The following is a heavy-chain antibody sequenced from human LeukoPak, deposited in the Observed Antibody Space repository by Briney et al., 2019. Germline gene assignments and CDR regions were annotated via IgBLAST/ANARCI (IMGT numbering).Heavy chain of an antibody. J-gene: IGHJ4*02. Sequence: AGSLTLSCAASGFTFSSYAMHWVRQAPGKGLDWVAVISYDGSNKYYADSVKGRFTISRDNSKNTLYLQMNSLRADDTAVYYCARVGVRGYGSGSYYDYWGQGTLVTVSS. CDR1: GFTFSSYA. CDR3: ARVGVRGYGSGSYYDY. CDR2: ISYDGSNK. D-gene: IGHD3-10*01. V-gene: IGHV3-30-3*01.